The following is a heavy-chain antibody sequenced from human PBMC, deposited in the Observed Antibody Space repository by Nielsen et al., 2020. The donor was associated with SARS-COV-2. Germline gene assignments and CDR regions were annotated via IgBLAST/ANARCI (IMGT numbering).Heavy chain of an antibody. D-gene: IGHD3-10*01. V-gene: IGHV4-34*01. CDR2: IYHSGST. Sequence: WIRQPPGKGLEWIGSIYHSGSTNYNPSLKSRVTISVDTSKNQFSLKLSSVTAADTAVYYCARGRYYYGSGSYYNGYYYYYGMDVWGQGTTVTVSS. J-gene: IGHJ6*02. CDR3: ARGRYYYGSGSYYNGYYYYYGMDV.